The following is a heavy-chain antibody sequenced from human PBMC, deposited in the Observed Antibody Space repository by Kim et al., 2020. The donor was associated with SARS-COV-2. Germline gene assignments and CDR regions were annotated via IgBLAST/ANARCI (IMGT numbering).Heavy chain of an antibody. J-gene: IGHJ6*02. CDR3: TTCHYDFWSGYSGDGMDV. D-gene: IGHD3-3*01. Sequence: KGRFTISRDDSKNTLYLQMNSLKTEDTAVYYCTTCHYDFWSGYSGDGMDVWGQGTTVTVSS. V-gene: IGHV3-15*01.